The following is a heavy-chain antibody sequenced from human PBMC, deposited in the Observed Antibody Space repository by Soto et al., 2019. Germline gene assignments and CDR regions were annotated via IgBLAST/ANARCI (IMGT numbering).Heavy chain of an antibody. CDR2: ISGSGGST. V-gene: IGHV3-23*01. CDR3: AKGYSSSWHYDPFDY. CDR1: WINLVNLF. J-gene: IGHJ4*02. D-gene: IGHD6-13*01. Sequence: GPPRNPCTAFWINLVNLFFPRVRQKTRKGLEWVSAISGSGGSTYYADSVKGRFTISRDNSKNTLYLQMNSLRAEDTAVYYCAKGYSSSWHYDPFDYWGQGTLVTVSS.